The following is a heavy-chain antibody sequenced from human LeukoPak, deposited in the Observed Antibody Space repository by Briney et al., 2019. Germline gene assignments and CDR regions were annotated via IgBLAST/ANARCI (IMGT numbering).Heavy chain of an antibody. D-gene: IGHD5-12*01. Sequence: GGSLRLSCAAPGFTFSSYWMSWVRQAPGKGLEWVANIKQDGSEKYYVDSVKGRFTISRDNAKNSLYLQMNSLRAEDTAVYYCARPYGGYLYFDYWGQGTLVTVSS. CDR2: IKQDGSEK. CDR3: ARPYGGYLYFDY. V-gene: IGHV3-7*01. J-gene: IGHJ4*02. CDR1: GFTFSSYW.